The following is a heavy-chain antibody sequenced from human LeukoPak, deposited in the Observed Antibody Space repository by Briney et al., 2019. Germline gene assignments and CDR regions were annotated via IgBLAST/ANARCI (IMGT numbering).Heavy chain of an antibody. J-gene: IGHJ5*02. CDR3: ARSLGTYWGKDFLNWFDP. CDR1: GGTFSSYA. D-gene: IGHD3-16*01. CDR2: IIPIFGTA. Sequence: SEKVSCKASGGTFSSYAISWVRQAPGQGLEWMGGIIPIFGTANYAQKFQGRVTITTDESTSTAYMELSSLRSEDTAVYYCARSLGTYWGKDFLNWFDPWGQGTLVTVSS. V-gene: IGHV1-69*05.